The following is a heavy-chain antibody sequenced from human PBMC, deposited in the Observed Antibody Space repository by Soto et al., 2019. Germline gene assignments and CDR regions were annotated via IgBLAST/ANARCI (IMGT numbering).Heavy chain of an antibody. V-gene: IGHV3-21*01. CDR1: GFTFSSCT. J-gene: IGHJ6*02. D-gene: IGHD2-15*01. CDR2: ISPSTSHI. CDR3: SGCSGGACHQNYGMDV. Sequence: EVHLVESGGGLVKPGGSLRLSCAVSGFTFSSCTMNWVRQAPGKGLEWVSSISPSTSHIYYADSVKGRFTISRDNAKNALFLQMYSLGAEDTAVYYCSGCSGGACHQNYGMDVWGQGTTVTVS.